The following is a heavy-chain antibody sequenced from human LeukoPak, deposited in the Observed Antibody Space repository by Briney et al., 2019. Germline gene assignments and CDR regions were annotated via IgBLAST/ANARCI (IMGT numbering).Heavy chain of an antibody. CDR3: ARAYLLQYPASGPGISFDI. CDR1: GFTFSSSW. J-gene: IGHJ3*02. Sequence: YPGGSLRLSCAASGFTFSSSWMTWVRQAPGKGLEWVASINQDGGEIHYVDSVKGRFTISRDNAKNSLYLQMDSLRAEDTAVYYCARAYLLQYPASGPGISFDIWGQGTMVTVSS. D-gene: IGHD4-11*01. CDR2: INQDGGEI. V-gene: IGHV3-7*01.